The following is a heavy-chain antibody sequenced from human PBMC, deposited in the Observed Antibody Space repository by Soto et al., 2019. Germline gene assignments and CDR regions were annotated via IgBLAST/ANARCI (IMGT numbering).Heavy chain of an antibody. CDR1: GFTFSTSA. CDR2: INGGGGIT. CDR3: ATSGYSGISTGY. J-gene: IGHJ4*02. D-gene: IGHD3-22*01. Sequence: EAQLLESGGGLVQPGWSLRLSCAASGFTFSTSAMTWVRQVPGRGLEWVSAINGGGGITYYADSVKGRFTISRDNSTNTLYLQMNSLGADDAAIYSCATSGYSGISTGYWGQGTLVTVSS. V-gene: IGHV3-23*01.